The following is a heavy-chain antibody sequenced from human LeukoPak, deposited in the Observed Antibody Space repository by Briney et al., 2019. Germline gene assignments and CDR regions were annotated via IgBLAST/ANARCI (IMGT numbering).Heavy chain of an antibody. D-gene: IGHD2-2*02. CDR1: GXXXXXXG. J-gene: IGHJ4*02. CDR3: ARDDHTCDY. Sequence: VRSLRLSCAAXGXXXXXXGXXXXXXAXXXXLXXVAXVWSXGSSERXVDSVXGRFTISRDNSKNTLYLQMNSLRDEDTAVYYCARDDHTCDYWGQGNLVTVSS. CDR2: VWSXGSSE. V-gene: IGHV3-33*01.